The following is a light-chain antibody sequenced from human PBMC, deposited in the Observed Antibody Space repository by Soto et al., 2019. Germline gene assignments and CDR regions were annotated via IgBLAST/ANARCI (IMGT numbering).Light chain of an antibody. CDR1: SSDVGGYNY. Sequence: QSALTQPASVSGSPGQSITLSCTGTSSDVGGYNYVSWYQQHPGKAPKLMIYEVSNRPSGVSIRFSGSKSGNTASLTISGLQAEDEADYYCSSYTSSSTLVVFGGGTKVTVL. CDR2: EVS. CDR3: SSYTSSSTLVV. V-gene: IGLV2-14*01. J-gene: IGLJ2*01.